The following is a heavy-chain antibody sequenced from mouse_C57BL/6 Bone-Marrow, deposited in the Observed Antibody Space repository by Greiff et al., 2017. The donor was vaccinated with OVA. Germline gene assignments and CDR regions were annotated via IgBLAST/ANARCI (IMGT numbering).Heavy chain of an antibody. V-gene: IGHV14-4*01. CDR2: IDPENGDT. D-gene: IGHD1-1*01. CDR3: TTSMLLEAMDY. CDR1: GFNIKDDY. J-gene: IGHJ4*01. Sequence: VQLQQSGAELVRPGASVKLSCTASGFNIKDDYMHWVKQRPEQGLEWIGWIDPENGDTEYASKFQGKATITADTSSNTAYLQLSSLTSEDTAVYYCTTSMLLEAMDYWGQGTSVTVSS.